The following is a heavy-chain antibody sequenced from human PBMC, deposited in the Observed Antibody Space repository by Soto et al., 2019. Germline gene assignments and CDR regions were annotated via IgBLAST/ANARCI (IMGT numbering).Heavy chain of an antibody. V-gene: IGHV1-69*12. CDR1: GGTFSSYA. J-gene: IGHJ6*02. CDR2: IIPIFATA. Sequence: QVQLVQSGAEVKKPGSSVKVSCKASGGTFSSYAIIWVRQAPGQGLEWMGGIIPIFATADYAQKFQGRVTITADESTSTAYLELSSLRSEDTAVYYCAQCLLGVNYYYGMDVWGQGTTVTVSS. D-gene: IGHD3-16*01. CDR3: AQCLLGVNYYYGMDV.